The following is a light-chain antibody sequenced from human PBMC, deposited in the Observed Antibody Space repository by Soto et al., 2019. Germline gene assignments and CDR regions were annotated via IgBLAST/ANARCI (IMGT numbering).Light chain of an antibody. Sequence: QSVLTQPASVSGSHGQSITISCTGTFSDIGGYNFVSWYQQHPGNAPKLMIYEVNNRPSGVSNRFSGSKSGNTASLTISGLQAEDEADYYCASYTRTTTLVFGGGTKVTVL. V-gene: IGLV2-14*01. CDR3: ASYTRTTTLV. J-gene: IGLJ2*01. CDR2: EVN. CDR1: FSDIGGYNF.